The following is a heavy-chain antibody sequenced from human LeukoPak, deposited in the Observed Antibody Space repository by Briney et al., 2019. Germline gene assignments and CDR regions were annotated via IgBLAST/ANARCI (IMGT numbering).Heavy chain of an antibody. CDR1: DYFINSGHH. CDR2: IDHSGNT. V-gene: IGHV4-38-2*01. Sequence: SETLSLTCGVSDYFINSGHHWAWIRPPPGNGLEWIGSIDHSGNTYYNASLRSRVAISVDTSKNQLSLKLTSVTAADTAVYYCVRRAGYLDLWGQGTQVTVSS. J-gene: IGHJ5*02. D-gene: IGHD5-18*01. CDR3: VRRAGYLDL.